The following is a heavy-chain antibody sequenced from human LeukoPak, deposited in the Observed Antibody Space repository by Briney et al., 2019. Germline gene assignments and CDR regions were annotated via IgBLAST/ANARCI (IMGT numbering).Heavy chain of an antibody. CDR2: ISAYNGNT. D-gene: IGHD6-19*01. Sequence: ASVKVSCKASGYTFTSYGISWVRQAPGQGLEWMGWISAYNGNTNYAQKLQGRVTMTTDTSTSTAYMELRSLRSDDTAVYYCARDASSDWYFGAPDYYYMDVWGKGTTVTVSS. J-gene: IGHJ6*03. CDR3: ARDASSDWYFGAPDYYYMDV. V-gene: IGHV1-18*01. CDR1: GYTFTSYG.